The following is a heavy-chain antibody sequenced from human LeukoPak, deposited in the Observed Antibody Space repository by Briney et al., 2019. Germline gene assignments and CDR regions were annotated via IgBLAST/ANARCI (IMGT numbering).Heavy chain of an antibody. CDR3: ARDDASDPSASFDV. D-gene: IGHD1-26*01. J-gene: IGHJ3*01. CDR1: GYSFRDDY. V-gene: IGHV1-2*02. Sequence: ASVKDSCKASGYSFRDDYIYWVRQAPGQGLEWVGWINPKSGATNYAQKFQGRVTMTGDTSINTAYMELSSLRYGDTAVYYCARDDASDPSASFDVWGHGTMVAIS. CDR2: INPKSGAT.